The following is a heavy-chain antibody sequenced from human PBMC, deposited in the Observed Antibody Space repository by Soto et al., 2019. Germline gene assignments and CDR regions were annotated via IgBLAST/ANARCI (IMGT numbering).Heavy chain of an antibody. CDR3: AKHQERELPRVIDF. V-gene: IGHV3-23*01. CDR2: MSGSSSTT. Sequence: EVRLLESGGGLVKPGGSLRLSCATSGLTFSNYAMRWVRQAPGGGLEWVSSMSGSSSTTDYADSVRGRFTISRDRSKNTMYLPMSSLRAEDTALYYCAKHQERELPRVIDFWGQGTLVTVSS. J-gene: IGHJ4*02. CDR1: GLTFSNYA. D-gene: IGHD1-7*01.